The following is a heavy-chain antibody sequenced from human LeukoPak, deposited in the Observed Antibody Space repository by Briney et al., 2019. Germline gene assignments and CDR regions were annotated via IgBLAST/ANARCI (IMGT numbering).Heavy chain of an antibody. Sequence: PGGSLRLSCAASGFTFSNYGMNCVRQAPGKGLEWVSYISSSSSYIYYADLVKGRFTISRDNAKNSLYLQMNSLRAEDTAVYYCAKVLEQLVPDYWGQGTLVTVSS. CDR3: AKVLEQLVPDY. J-gene: IGHJ4*02. CDR2: ISSSSSYI. D-gene: IGHD6-6*01. CDR1: GFTFSNYG. V-gene: IGHV3-21*01.